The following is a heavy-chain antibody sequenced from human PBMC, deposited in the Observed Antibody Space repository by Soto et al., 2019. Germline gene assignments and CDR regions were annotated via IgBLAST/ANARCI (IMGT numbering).Heavy chain of an antibody. D-gene: IGHD1-1*01. CDR1: GYTFTSYG. V-gene: IGHV1-18*01. J-gene: IGHJ4*02. Sequence: QVHLVQSGAEVKKPGASVKVSCKASGYTFTSYGITWVRQAPGQGLEWMGWISAHNGNTDYAQKLQGRVIVTRDTSTSTPYMELRSLISDDTAVYYCARGRYGDYWGQGARVTVSS. CDR2: ISAHNGNT. CDR3: ARGRYGDY.